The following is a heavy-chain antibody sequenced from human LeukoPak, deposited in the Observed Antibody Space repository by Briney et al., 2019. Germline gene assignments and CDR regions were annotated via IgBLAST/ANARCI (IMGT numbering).Heavy chain of an antibody. CDR2: INPNSGGT. CDR1: GYTLTELS. J-gene: IGHJ3*01. Sequence: ASVKVSCKVSGYTLTELSLHWVRQAPGQGLEWMGWINPNSGGTNYAQKFQGRVTMTRDTSISTAYMELSRLRSDDTAVYYCARVPNLWGQGTMVTVSS. V-gene: IGHV1-2*02. CDR3: ARVPNL.